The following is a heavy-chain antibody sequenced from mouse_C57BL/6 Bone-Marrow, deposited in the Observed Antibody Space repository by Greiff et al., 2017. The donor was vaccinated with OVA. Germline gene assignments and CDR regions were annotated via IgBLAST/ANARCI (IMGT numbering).Heavy chain of an antibody. Sequence: VQLQQSGAELAKPGASVKLSCKASGYTFTSYWMHWVKQRPGQGLEWIGYINPSSGYTKYNQKFKDKATLTADKSSSTAYMQLRRLTYEDSAVYYCASYDYEAMDYWGQGTSVTVSS. J-gene: IGHJ4*01. CDR1: GYTFTSYW. CDR3: ASYDYEAMDY. V-gene: IGHV1-7*01. CDR2: INPSSGYT.